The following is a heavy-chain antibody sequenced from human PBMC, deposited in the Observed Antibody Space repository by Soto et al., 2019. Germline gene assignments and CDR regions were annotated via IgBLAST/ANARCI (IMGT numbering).Heavy chain of an antibody. CDR3: ARAERVVLRFLEWLSGGVDY. V-gene: IGHV4-31*03. Sequence: QVQLQESGPGLVKPSQTLSLTCTVSGGSISSGGYYWSWIRQHPGKGLEWIGYIYYSGSTYYNPSLKSRVTIAVDPSKNQFSLKLSSVTAADTAVYYCARAERVVLRFLEWLSGGVDYWGQGTLVTVSS. CDR1: GGSISSGGYY. J-gene: IGHJ4*02. CDR2: IYYSGST. D-gene: IGHD3-3*01.